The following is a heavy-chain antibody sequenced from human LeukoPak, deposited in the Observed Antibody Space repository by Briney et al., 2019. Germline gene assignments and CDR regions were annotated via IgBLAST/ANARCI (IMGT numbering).Heavy chain of an antibody. J-gene: IGHJ4*02. Sequence: SETLSLTCTVSGGSISSYYWSWIRQPAGKGLEWIGRIYTSGSTNYNPSLKSRVTMSVDTSKNQFSLKLSSVTAADTAVYYCARDLPHYDFWSGYFLPFDYWAREPWSPSPQ. CDR2: IYTSGST. D-gene: IGHD3-3*01. CDR1: GGSISSYY. CDR3: ARDLPHYDFWSGYFLPFDY. V-gene: IGHV4-4*07.